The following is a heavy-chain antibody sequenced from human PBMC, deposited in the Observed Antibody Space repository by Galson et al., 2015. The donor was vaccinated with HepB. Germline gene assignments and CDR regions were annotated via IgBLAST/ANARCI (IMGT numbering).Heavy chain of an antibody. V-gene: IGHV4-39*07. CDR2: ISKSGNT. J-gene: IGHJ4*02. CDR3: ASAVAGTLKEMYYFDY. D-gene: IGHD6-19*01. CDR1: GGSVSSSSNL. Sequence: ETLSLTCTVSGGSVSSSSNLWGWMRQPPGEGLEWIASISKSGNTYYTPSLKSRVTISVDTSKNQFSLKMSSVTAADTAVYYCASAVAGTLKEMYYFDYWGQGTLVTVSS.